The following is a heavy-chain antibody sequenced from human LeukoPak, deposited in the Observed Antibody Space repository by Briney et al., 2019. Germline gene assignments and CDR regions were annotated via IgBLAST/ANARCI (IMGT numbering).Heavy chain of an antibody. Sequence: ASVKVSCKASGYTFTGSYMHWVRQAPGQGLEWMGWINPNSGGTNYAQKFQGRVTMTRDTSISTAYMELSRLTSDDTAVYYCARANYGDYVLDYWGQGTLVTVSS. CDR1: GYTFTGSY. J-gene: IGHJ4*02. V-gene: IGHV1-2*02. D-gene: IGHD4-17*01. CDR2: INPNSGGT. CDR3: ARANYGDYVLDY.